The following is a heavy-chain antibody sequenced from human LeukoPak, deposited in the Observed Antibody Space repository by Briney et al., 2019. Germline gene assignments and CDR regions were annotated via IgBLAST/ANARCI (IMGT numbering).Heavy chain of an antibody. J-gene: IGHJ3*02. V-gene: IGHV3-30-3*01. CDR3: ARVRDAFDI. CDR2: ISYDGSNK. Sequence: PGRSLRLSCAASGFTFSSYAMHWVRQAPGKGLEWVAVISYDGSNKYYADSVKGRFTISRDNAKNSLYLQMNSLRAEDTAVYYCARVRDAFDIWGQGTMVTVSS. CDR1: GFTFSSYA.